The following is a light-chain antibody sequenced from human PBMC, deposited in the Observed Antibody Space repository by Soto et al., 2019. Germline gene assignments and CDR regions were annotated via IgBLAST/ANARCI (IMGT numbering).Light chain of an antibody. J-gene: IGKJ1*01. CDR3: QQYYNPWT. CDR1: QSVLHSSNNKNY. V-gene: IGKV4-1*01. CDR2: WAS. Sequence: DIVMTQSPDSLAVSLGERATINCKSSQSVLHSSNNKNYLAWYQQKPGQPPKLLIYWASTRESGVPDRFSGSGSGTDFTLSISSLQAEDVAVYYCQQYYNPWTFGQGTKVEIK.